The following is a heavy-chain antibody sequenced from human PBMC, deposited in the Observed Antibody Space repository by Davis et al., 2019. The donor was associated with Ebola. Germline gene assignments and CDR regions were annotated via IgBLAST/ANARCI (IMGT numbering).Heavy chain of an antibody. CDR3: SEQGFSGYNYFDS. D-gene: IGHD5-12*01. J-gene: IGHJ4*02. V-gene: IGHV1-69*02. CDR1: GGTFSSYT. Sequence: AASVKVSCKASGGTFSSYTISWVRQAPGQGLEWMGRIIPILGIANYAQKFQGRVTITADKSTVTAYLTLSSLRSEDTAVYYCSEQGFSGYNYFDSWGQGTLVTVSS. CDR2: IIPILGIA.